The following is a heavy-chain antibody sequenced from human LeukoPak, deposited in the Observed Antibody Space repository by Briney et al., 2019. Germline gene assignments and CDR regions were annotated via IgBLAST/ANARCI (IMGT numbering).Heavy chain of an antibody. CDR1: GFTFSSYA. J-gene: IGHJ6*02. CDR2: ISDDGGNK. CDR3: AKGLGVSIYGDYVVGGMDV. Sequence: PGGSLRLSCAASGFTFSSYAMNWVRQAPGKGLEWVAFISDDGGNKYYADSVKGRFTISRDNSKNTLYLQMNSLRAEDTAVYYCAKGLGVSIYGDYVVGGMDVWGRGTTVTVSS. D-gene: IGHD4-17*01. V-gene: IGHV3-30*18.